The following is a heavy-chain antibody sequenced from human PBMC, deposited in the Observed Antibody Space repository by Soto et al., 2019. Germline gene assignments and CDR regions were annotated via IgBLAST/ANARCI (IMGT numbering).Heavy chain of an antibody. V-gene: IGHV4-38-2*02. J-gene: IGHJ4*02. CDR1: GYSISSGYY. CDR3: ARDIVVVTAIGDY. Sequence: SETLSLTCTVSGYSISSGYYWGWIRQPPGKGLEWIGSIYHSGSTYYNPSLKSRVTISVDTSKNQFSLKLSSVTAADTAVYYCARDIVVVTAIGDYWGQGTLVTVSS. CDR2: IYHSGST. D-gene: IGHD2-21*02.